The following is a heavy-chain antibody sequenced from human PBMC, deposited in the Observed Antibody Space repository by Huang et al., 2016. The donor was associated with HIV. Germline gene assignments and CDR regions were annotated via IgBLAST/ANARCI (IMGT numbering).Heavy chain of an antibody. D-gene: IGHD3-10*01. CDR2: ITSGSSFK. CDR3: ARVLRGSHAFDI. CDR1: GFIFSGYS. J-gene: IGHJ3*02. Sequence: EVQLVESGGGLVKPGGSLRLSCAASGFIFSGYSLNWVRQAPGKGLEWVSSITSGSSFKYYADSVKGRFTISRDNAKNSLYLQMNSLRAEDTAVYYCARVLRGSHAFDICGQGTMVTVSS. V-gene: IGHV3-21*01.